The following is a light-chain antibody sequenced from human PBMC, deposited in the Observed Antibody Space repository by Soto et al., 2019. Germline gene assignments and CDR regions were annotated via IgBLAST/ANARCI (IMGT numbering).Light chain of an antibody. V-gene: IGKV3-20*01. CDR2: DAS. Sequence: MVSTRSPGSVSLSRLEIGTLCFMASQSVSSSYLAWYQQKPGQAPRLLIYDASSRATGIPDRFSGSGSGTDFTLTISRLEPEDFAVYYCQQCRSSPETFGQGTKVDIK. CDR1: QSVSSSY. CDR3: QQCRSSPET. J-gene: IGKJ1*01.